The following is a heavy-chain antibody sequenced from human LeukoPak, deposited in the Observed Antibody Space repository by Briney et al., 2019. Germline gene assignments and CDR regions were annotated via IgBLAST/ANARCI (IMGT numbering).Heavy chain of an antibody. CDR2: IYYSGST. J-gene: IGHJ3*02. D-gene: IGHD4-17*01. Sequence: SETLSLTCTVSGGSVSSGSYYWSWIRQPPGTGLEWIGYIYYSGSTNYNPSLKSRVTISVDTSKNQFSLKLSSVTAADTAVYYCARVTVTTPGDAFDIWGQGTMVTVSS. V-gene: IGHV4-61*01. CDR1: GGSVSSGSYY. CDR3: ARVTVTTPGDAFDI.